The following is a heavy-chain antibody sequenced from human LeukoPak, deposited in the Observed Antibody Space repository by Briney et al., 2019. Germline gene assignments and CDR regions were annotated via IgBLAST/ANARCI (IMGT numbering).Heavy chain of an antibody. V-gene: IGHV4-34*01. Sequence: PSETLSLTCAVYGGSFTDYFWSWIRQPPGKGLEWIAEINHSGNTNYNPSLKSRVTISVDTSKNQFSLKLSSVTAADTAVYYCARTDYGDYDEVYFDLWGRGTLVTVSS. D-gene: IGHD4-17*01. CDR1: GGSFTDYF. CDR3: ARTDYGDYDEVYFDL. J-gene: IGHJ2*01. CDR2: INHSGNT.